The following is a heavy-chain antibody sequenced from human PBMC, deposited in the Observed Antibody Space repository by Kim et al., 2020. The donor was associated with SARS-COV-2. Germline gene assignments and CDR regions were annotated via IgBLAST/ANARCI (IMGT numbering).Heavy chain of an antibody. J-gene: IGHJ4*02. CDR3: ARLTRYDFWSGYYFDY. D-gene: IGHD3-3*01. V-gene: IGHV4-30-2*05. Sequence: LKSGVTRAGDTSKNQFSLKLSSVTAADTAVYYCARLTRYDFWSGYYFDYWGQGTLVTVSS.